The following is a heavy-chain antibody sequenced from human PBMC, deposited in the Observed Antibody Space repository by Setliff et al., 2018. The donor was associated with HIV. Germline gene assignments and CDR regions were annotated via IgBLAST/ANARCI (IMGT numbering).Heavy chain of an antibody. CDR2: IYTSGST. Sequence: SETLSLTCTISGGSITSGSYYWSWIRQPAGKGLEWIGHIYTSGSTNYNPSLKSRVIMSVDTSKKQFYLKLSSVTAADTAVYYCARDRYGGTYDAFEIWGQGTMVTVSS. CDR1: GGSITSGSYY. V-gene: IGHV4-61*09. CDR3: ARDRYGGTYDAFEI. D-gene: IGHD1-26*01. J-gene: IGHJ3*02.